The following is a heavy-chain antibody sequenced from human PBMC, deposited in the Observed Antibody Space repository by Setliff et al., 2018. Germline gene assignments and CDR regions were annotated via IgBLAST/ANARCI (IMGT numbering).Heavy chain of an antibody. CDR2: INHSGSS. Sequence: PSETLSLTCAVYGGSFSDYHWSWIRQTPGKGLEWIGKINHSGSSTYNPSLKSRVTISLYTSKSQFSLTLSPVTAADTAVYYCARGGGYNSGSYQGGFYHMDVWGKGTTGTVS. V-gene: IGHV4-34*01. J-gene: IGHJ6*03. CDR1: GGSFSDYH. D-gene: IGHD6-19*01. CDR3: ARGGGYNSGSYQGGFYHMDV.